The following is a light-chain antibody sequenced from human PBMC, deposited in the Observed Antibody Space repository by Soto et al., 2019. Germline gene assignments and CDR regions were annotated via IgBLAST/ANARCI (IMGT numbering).Light chain of an antibody. J-gene: IGLJ1*01. CDR2: EVS. Sequence: LTQPASVSGSPGQSITISCTGTSSDVGSYNLFSWYQQHPGKAPKLMIYEVSKRPSGVSNRFSGSKSGNTASLTISGLQAEDEADYYCCSYAGSSTFYVFGTGTKVTVL. CDR1: SSDVGSYNL. V-gene: IGLV2-23*02. CDR3: CSYAGSSTFYV.